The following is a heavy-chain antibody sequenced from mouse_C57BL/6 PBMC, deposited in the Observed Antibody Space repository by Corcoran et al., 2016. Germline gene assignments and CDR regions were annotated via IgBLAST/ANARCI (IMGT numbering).Heavy chain of an antibody. CDR3: ARDGYDGGFAY. J-gene: IGHJ3*01. V-gene: IGHV9-3*01. D-gene: IGHD2-2*01. CDR2: INTYSGVP. Sequence: QIQLVQSGPELKKPGETVKISCKASGYTFTTYGMSWVKQAPGKGLKWMGWINTYSGVPTYADDFKGRFAFSLETSASTAYLQINNLKNEDTATYFCARDGYDGGFAYWGQGTLVTVSA. CDR1: GYTFTTYG.